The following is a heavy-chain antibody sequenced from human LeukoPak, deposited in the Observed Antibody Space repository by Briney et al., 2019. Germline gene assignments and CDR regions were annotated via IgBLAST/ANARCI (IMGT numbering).Heavy chain of an antibody. CDR2: LYSTGST. Sequence: GGSLGLSCAASGLIVSHNYMSWVRQAPGKGLEWVSILYSTGSTFYARSVEGRFTISSDSSKNTIYLQMNNLRAEDTAVYYCARGGSGYWGQGTLVTVSS. CDR3: ARGGSGY. V-gene: IGHV3-53*01. CDR1: GLIVSHNY. D-gene: IGHD3-10*01. J-gene: IGHJ4*02.